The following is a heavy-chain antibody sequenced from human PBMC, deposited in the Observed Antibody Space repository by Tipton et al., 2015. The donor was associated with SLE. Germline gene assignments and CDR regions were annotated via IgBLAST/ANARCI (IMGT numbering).Heavy chain of an antibody. CDR2: IYYSGST. V-gene: IGHV4-31*03. CDR3: ARGGSIAARPARLDV. CDR1: GGSISSGGYY. D-gene: IGHD6-6*01. J-gene: IGHJ6*04. Sequence: LRLSCTVSGGSISSGGYYWSWIRQHPGKGLEWIGYIYYSGSTYYNPSLKSRVTISVDTSKNQFSLKLSSVTAADTAVYYCARGGSIAARPARLDVWGKGTTVTVSS.